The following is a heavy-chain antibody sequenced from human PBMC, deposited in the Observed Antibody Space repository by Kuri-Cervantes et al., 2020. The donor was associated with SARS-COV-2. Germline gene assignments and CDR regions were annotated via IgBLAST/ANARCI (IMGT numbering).Heavy chain of an antibody. V-gene: IGHV3-7*01. D-gene: IGHD5-24*01. CDR3: ASLLIRSRETPYWYFDL. CDR2: IKQDGSEK. Sequence: GESLKISCAASGFTFSSYWMSWVRQAPGKGLEWVANIKQDGSEKYYVDSVKGRFTISRDNAKNSLYLQMNSLRAEDTAVYYCASLLIRSRETPYWYFDLWGRGTLVTVSS. J-gene: IGHJ2*01. CDR1: GFTFSSYW.